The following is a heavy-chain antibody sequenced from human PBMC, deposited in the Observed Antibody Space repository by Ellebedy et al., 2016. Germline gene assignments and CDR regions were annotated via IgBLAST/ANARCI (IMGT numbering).Heavy chain of an antibody. Sequence: SETLSLTCNVSGGSIGSTDSYWGWIRQTPGKGLEWIGSIYYTGKTFHNPSLRSRVSISVDTSENQFSLKLNSVTAADTGVYYCSRDDTAGPSGFSTFDIWGQGTVVTVSS. CDR1: GGSIGSTDSY. V-gene: IGHV4-39*07. D-gene: IGHD5-18*01. CDR3: SRDDTAGPSGFSTFDI. J-gene: IGHJ3*02. CDR2: IYYTGKT.